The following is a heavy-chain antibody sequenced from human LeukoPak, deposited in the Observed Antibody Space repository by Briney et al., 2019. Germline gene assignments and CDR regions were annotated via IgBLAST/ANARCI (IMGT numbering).Heavy chain of an antibody. D-gene: IGHD6-13*01. Sequence: PSETLSLTCTVSGGSISSGAYYWSWVRQLPEKGLDWIGYIGYTGDTYYNPSLRSRVTISVDTSKNQFSLKLSSVTAADTAVYYCARTPSGIAAAGDWGQGTLVTVSS. CDR1: GGSISSGAYY. CDR3: ARTPSGIAAAGD. CDR2: IGYTGDT. J-gene: IGHJ4*02. V-gene: IGHV4-30-4*08.